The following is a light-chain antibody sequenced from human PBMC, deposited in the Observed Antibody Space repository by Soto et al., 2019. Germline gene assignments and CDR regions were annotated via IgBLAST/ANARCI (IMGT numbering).Light chain of an antibody. CDR1: QAINRY. J-gene: IGKJ4*01. V-gene: IGKV1-9*01. CDR3: QQLHVYPST. Sequence: IQLTQSPASRSASVGDRVTITCRASQAINRYLAWYQQKPGQTPNLLIYAGTSLQSVVPSRFSRSGSGTEFTLTSSSLQPIDFATYYRQQLHVYPSTFGCGTKVE. CDR2: AGT.